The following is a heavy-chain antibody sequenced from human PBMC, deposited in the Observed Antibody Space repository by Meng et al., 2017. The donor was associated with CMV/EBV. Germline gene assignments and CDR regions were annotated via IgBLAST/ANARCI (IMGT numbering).Heavy chain of an antibody. Sequence: GESLKISCAASGFTFSSYEMNWVRQAPGKGLEWVSYISSSGSTIYYADSVKGRFTISRDNAKNSLYLQMNSPRAEDTAVYYCARALIAVAGSWDYYYGMDVWGQGTTVTVSS. CDR2: ISSSGSTI. V-gene: IGHV3-48*03. CDR3: ARALIAVAGSWDYYYGMDV. D-gene: IGHD6-19*01. J-gene: IGHJ6*02. CDR1: GFTFSSYE.